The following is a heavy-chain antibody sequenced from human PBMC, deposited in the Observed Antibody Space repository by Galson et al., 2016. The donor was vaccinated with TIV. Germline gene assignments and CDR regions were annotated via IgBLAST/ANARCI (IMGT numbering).Heavy chain of an antibody. Sequence: SLRLSCAASGFAFRSFWMSWVRQAPGKGLEWVANIEEDGSETCYVDSVKGRFTISRDNAKNSLHLQMNSLRAEDTAVYYCFIGHYSDSWGQGTLVTVSS. CDR2: IEEDGSET. CDR1: GFAFRSFW. J-gene: IGHJ4*02. V-gene: IGHV3-7*01. D-gene: IGHD3-16*02. CDR3: FIGHYSDS.